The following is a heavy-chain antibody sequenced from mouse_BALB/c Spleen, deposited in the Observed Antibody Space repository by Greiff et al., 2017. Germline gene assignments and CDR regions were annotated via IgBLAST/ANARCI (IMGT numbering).Heavy chain of an antibody. CDR2: INPGSGGT. Sequence: QVQLQQSGAELVRPGTSVKVSCKASGYAFTNYLIEWVKQRPGQGLEWIGVINPGSGGTNYNEKFKGKATLTADKSSSTAYMQLSSLTSDDSAVYFCARSTGTDAMDYWGQGTSVTVSS. D-gene: IGHD4-1*02. J-gene: IGHJ4*01. V-gene: IGHV1-54*01. CDR3: ARSTGTDAMDY. CDR1: GYAFTNYL.